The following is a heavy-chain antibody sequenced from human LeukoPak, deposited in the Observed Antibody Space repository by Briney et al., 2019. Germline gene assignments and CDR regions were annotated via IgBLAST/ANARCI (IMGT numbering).Heavy chain of an antibody. CDR2: IWYDGGNK. V-gene: IGHV3-33*06. CDR1: GFAFSSYG. Sequence: GGSLRLSCAASGFAFSSYGMHWVRQAPGKGLEWVALIWYDGGNKYYADSVKGRFTISRDNSKNTLYLQVNSLRAEDTAVYYCAKGLGFSPGEYYYMDVWGKGTTVTVSS. CDR3: AKGLGFSPGEYYYMDV. D-gene: IGHD2-21*01. J-gene: IGHJ6*03.